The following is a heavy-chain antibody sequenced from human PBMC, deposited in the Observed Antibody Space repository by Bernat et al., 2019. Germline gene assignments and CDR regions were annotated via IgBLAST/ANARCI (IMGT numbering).Heavy chain of an antibody. J-gene: IGHJ4*02. D-gene: IGHD1-26*01. Sequence: QVQLVQSGAEVKKPGASVKVSCKASGYTFTSYYMHWVRQAPGQGLEWMGIIIPSGGSTSYAQKFQGRVTMTRDTSTSTDYMELSSLRSEDTAVYYCARDSPIVGATLDYWGQGTLVTVSS. CDR1: GYTFTSYY. CDR2: IIPSGGST. V-gene: IGHV1-46*03. CDR3: ARDSPIVGATLDY.